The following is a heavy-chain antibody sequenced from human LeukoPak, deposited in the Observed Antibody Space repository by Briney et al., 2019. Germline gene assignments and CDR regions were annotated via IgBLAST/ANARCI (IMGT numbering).Heavy chain of an antibody. Sequence: GGSLRLSCAASGFSVSSNYMSWVRQAPGKGLEWVSIIYSGGSTYYADSVKGRFTISRDNSKNTLYLQMKSLRAEDTAVYYCARAYNRYDSSGFYVYWGQGTLVTVSS. CDR2: IYSGGST. V-gene: IGHV3-53*01. J-gene: IGHJ4*02. CDR1: GFSVSSNY. D-gene: IGHD3-22*01. CDR3: ARAYNRYDSSGFYVY.